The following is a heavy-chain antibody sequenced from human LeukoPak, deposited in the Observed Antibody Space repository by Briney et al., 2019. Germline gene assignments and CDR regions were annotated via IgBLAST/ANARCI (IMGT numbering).Heavy chain of an antibody. V-gene: IGHV1-18*04. D-gene: IGHD1-7*01. CDR3: ARGAGTTPLGY. J-gene: IGHJ4*02. CDR1: GYTFTGYY. Sequence: ASVKVSCKTSGYTFTGYYMHWVRQAPGQGLEWMGGIIPIFGTANYAQKLQGRVTMTTDTSTSTAYMELRSLRSDDTAVYYCARGAGTTPLGYWGQGTLVTVSS. CDR2: IIPIFGTA.